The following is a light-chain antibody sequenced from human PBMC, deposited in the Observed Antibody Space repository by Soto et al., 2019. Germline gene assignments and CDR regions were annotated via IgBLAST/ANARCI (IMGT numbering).Light chain of an antibody. Sequence: EIVMTQSPATLSVSPGERATLTCRASQSVSSSLAWYQQKPGQAPRLLIYGASTRATGIPARFSGSRSGTEFTLTISSLQSEDFAVYYCQQRSNWPLTFGGGTKVEIK. CDR1: QSVSSS. J-gene: IGKJ4*01. V-gene: IGKV3-15*01. CDR3: QQRSNWPLT. CDR2: GAS.